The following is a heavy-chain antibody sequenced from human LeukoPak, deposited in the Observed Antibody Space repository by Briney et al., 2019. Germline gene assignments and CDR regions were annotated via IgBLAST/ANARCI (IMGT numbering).Heavy chain of an antibody. CDR3: VKDYGDGYNSY. CDR2: ISGSGGST. V-gene: IGHV3-23*01. D-gene: IGHD5-24*01. CDR1: GFTFSSYA. J-gene: IGHJ4*02. Sequence: GGSLRLSCAASGFTFSSYAMGWVRQAPGKGLEWVSAISGSGGSTYYADSVKGRFTISRDNSKSTLYLQMNSLRAEDTAVYYCVKDYGDGYNSYWGQGTLVTVSS.